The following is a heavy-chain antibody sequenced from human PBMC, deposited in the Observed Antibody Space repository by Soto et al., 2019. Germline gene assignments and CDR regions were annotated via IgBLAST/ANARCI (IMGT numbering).Heavy chain of an antibody. CDR1: GYTFTSYA. CDR3: ASPYYDILTGYYPGYAFDI. Sequence: QVQLVQSGAEVKKPGASVKVSCKASGYTFTSYAMHWLRQAPGQRLGWMGWINAGNGNTKYSQKFQGRVTITRDTSASTAYMELSSLRSEDTAVYYCASPYYDILTGYYPGYAFDIWGQGTMVTVSS. V-gene: IGHV1-3*01. D-gene: IGHD3-9*01. CDR2: INAGNGNT. J-gene: IGHJ3*02.